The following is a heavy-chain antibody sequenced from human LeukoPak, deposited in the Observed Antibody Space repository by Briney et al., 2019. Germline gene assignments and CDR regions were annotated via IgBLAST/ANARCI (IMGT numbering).Heavy chain of an antibody. D-gene: IGHD3-9*01. V-gene: IGHV4-34*01. CDR1: GGSFSGYY. J-gene: IGHJ6*03. CDR2: INHSGST. Sequence: SETLSLTCAVYGGSFSGYYWSWIRQPPGKGLEWIGEINHSGSTNYNPSLKSRVTISVDTSKNQFSLKLSSVTAADTAVYYCARELRYFDWLSNLHGYYYYYMDVWGKGTTVTISS. CDR3: ARELRYFDWLSNLHGYYYYYMDV.